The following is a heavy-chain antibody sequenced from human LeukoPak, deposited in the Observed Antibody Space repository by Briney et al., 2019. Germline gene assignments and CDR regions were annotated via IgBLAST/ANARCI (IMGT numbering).Heavy chain of an antibody. Sequence: GGSLRLSCTASGFTFGDYPMSWFRQAPGKGLEWVGFIRSKAYGGTTEYAASVKGRFTISRDDSKSIAYLQMNSLKTEDTAVYYCTRTGRLKNWFDPWGQGTLVTVSS. CDR1: GFTFGDYP. CDR2: IRSKAYGGTT. J-gene: IGHJ5*02. CDR3: TRTGRLKNWFDP. V-gene: IGHV3-49*03. D-gene: IGHD5-12*01.